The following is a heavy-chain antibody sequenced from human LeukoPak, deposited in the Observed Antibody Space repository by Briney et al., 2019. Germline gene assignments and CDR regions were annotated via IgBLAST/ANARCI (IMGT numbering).Heavy chain of an antibody. Sequence: GSLRLSCVVSGFTFSDYYMSWIRQAPGKGLEWVSYISSSSSYTNYADSVKGRFTISRDNAKNSLYLQMNSLRAEDTAVYYCARSVYYDSSGSDYWGQGTLVTVSS. CDR2: ISSSSSYT. CDR1: GFTFSDYY. J-gene: IGHJ4*02. CDR3: ARSVYYDSSGSDY. V-gene: IGHV3-11*03. D-gene: IGHD3-22*01.